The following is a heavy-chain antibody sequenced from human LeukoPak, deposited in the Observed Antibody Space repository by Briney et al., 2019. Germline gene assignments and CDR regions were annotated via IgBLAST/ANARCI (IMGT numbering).Heavy chain of an antibody. Sequence: TGGSLRLSCAASGFTFSSYSMNWVRQAPGKGLEWVSSISSSSSYIYYADSVKGRFTISRDNAKNPLYLQMNSLRAEDTAVYYCARSPGEWEPMYYFDYWGQGTLVTVSS. CDR3: ARSPGEWEPMYYFDY. V-gene: IGHV3-21*01. J-gene: IGHJ4*02. CDR2: ISSSSSYI. CDR1: GFTFSSYS. D-gene: IGHD1-26*01.